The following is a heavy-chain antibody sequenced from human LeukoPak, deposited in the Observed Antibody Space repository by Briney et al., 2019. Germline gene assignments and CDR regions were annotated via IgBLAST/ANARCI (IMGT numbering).Heavy chain of an antibody. D-gene: IGHD6-6*01. J-gene: IGHJ4*01. V-gene: IGHV5-51*01. CDR3: ARGDASMATGFNY. CDR1: GFTFTNCW. Sequence: GESLKISCQTSGFTFTNCWIGWVRQMPGKGLEWMGIIYPGDSDTKYSPSFRGQVTMSADKSTSTAYLQWGSLKASDTAMYFCARGDASMATGFNYWGQGTLVTVSS. CDR2: IYPGDSDT.